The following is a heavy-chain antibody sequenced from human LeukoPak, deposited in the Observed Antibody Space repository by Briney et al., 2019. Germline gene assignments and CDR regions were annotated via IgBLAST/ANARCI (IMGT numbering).Heavy chain of an antibody. CDR2: ISAYNGNT. CDR3: ARVKDLGITMVRGVIPDWFAP. V-gene: IGHV1-18*01. CDR1: GYTFTSYG. J-gene: IGHJ5*02. D-gene: IGHD3-10*01. Sequence: ASVKVSCKASGYTFTSYGISWVRQAPGQGLEWMGWISAYNGNTNYAQKLQGRVTMTTDTSTSTAYMELRSLRSDDTAVYYCARVKDLGITMVRGVIPDWFAPWGQGTLVTVSS.